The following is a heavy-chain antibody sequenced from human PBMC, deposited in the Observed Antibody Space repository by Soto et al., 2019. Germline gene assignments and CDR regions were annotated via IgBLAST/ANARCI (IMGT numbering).Heavy chain of an antibody. CDR3: ARDDRSVSGVVTLDH. CDR1: GYSFKNYA. V-gene: IGHV1-3*01. J-gene: IGHJ4*02. CDR2: TNEGSGNT. D-gene: IGHD3-3*01. Sequence: ASVKVSCKATGYSFKNYAVHWVRQAPGQRLGWMGFTNEGSGNTRFSQKFQGRISITRDTSASTVYLDLSSLTSEDTAIYYCARDDRSVSGVVTLDHWGPGTLVTVSS.